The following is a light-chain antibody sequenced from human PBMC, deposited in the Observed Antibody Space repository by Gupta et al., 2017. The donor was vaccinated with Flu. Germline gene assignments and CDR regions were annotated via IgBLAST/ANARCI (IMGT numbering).Light chain of an antibody. Sequence: KVTVSCSGSSSNIGNNYVSWYQHLPRTAPKLLIFENNQRPSGIPDRFSASKSGTSATLDITGLQTGDEADYYCGTWDSSLSTWVFGGGTKVTV. V-gene: IGLV1-51*02. J-gene: IGLJ3*02. CDR1: SSNIGNNY. CDR3: GTWDSSLSTWV. CDR2: ENN.